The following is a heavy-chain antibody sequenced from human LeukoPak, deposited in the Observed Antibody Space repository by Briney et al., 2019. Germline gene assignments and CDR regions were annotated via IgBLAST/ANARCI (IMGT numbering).Heavy chain of an antibody. Sequence: GRSLRLSCAASGFTFDDYAMHWVRQAPGKGLEWVSGISWNSGSIGYADSVKGRFTISRDNAKNSLYLQMNSLGAEDMALYYCAKGYCSSTSCRFDYWGQGALVTVSS. V-gene: IGHV3-9*03. CDR3: AKGYCSSTSCRFDY. D-gene: IGHD2-2*01. CDR2: ISWNSGSI. CDR1: GFTFDDYA. J-gene: IGHJ4*02.